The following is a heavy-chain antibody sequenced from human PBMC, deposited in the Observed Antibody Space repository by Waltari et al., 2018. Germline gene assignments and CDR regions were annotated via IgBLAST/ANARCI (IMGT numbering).Heavy chain of an antibody. V-gene: IGHV4-38-2*01. J-gene: IGHJ4*02. CDR3: ASIRGYVDY. D-gene: IGHD3-10*01. CDR1: GYSISSGYY. CDR2: IYHSGST. Sequence: QVQLQESGPGLVKPSETLSLTCAVSGYSISSGYYWGWIRQPPGKGLEWIGSIYHSGSTYYNPSRKSRVTISVDTSKNQFSLKLSSVTAADTAVYYCASIRGYVDYWGQGTLVTVSS.